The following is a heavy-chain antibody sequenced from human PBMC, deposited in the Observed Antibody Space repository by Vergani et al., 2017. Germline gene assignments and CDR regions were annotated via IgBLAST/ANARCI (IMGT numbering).Heavy chain of an antibody. J-gene: IGHJ4*02. CDR1: GFTFSSYG. D-gene: IGHD2-2*01. Sequence: QVQLVESGGGVVQPGRSLRLSCAASGFTFSSYGMHWVRQAPGKGLEWVAVISYDGSNKYYADSVKGRFTISRDNSKNTLYLQMNSLRAEDTAVYYCVSPIVVVPGAMSGNFDYWGQGTLVTVSS. V-gene: IGHV3-30*03. CDR2: ISYDGSNK. CDR3: VSPIVVVPGAMSGNFDY.